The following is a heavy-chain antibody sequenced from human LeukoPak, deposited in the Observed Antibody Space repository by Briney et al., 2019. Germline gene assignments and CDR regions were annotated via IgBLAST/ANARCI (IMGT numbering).Heavy chain of an antibody. D-gene: IGHD1-26*01. CDR1: GYTFTGYY. J-gene: IGHJ4*02. CDR2: INPNSGGT. Sequence: GASVKVSCKASGYTFTGYYMHWVRQAPGQGLEWMGWINPNSGGTNYAQKFQGRVTMTRDTSISTAYMELSRLRSDDTAVYYCARASVGATGRIGYWGQGTLVTVSS. V-gene: IGHV1-2*02. CDR3: ARASVGATGRIGY.